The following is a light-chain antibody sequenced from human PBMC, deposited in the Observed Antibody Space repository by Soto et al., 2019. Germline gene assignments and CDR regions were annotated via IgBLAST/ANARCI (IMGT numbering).Light chain of an antibody. CDR3: SSYTSSSTYVV. CDR2: DVI. Sequence: QSALTQPASVSGSPGQSITISCTGTSSDVGGYNYVSWYQQHPGKAPKLMIYDVINRPSGVSNRFSGSKSGNSASLTISGRQAADEAAYYCSSYTSSSTYVVFGGGTKLTVL. CDR1: SSDVGGYNY. J-gene: IGLJ2*01. V-gene: IGLV2-14*03.